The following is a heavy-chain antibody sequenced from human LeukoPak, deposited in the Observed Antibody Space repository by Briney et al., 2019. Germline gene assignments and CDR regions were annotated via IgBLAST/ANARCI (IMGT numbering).Heavy chain of an antibody. CDR3: ATDWSLSTAYSRFKF. D-gene: IGHD2/OR15-2a*01. CDR1: GFIFSNHW. CDR2: IKYDGSEK. V-gene: IGHV3-7*03. Sequence: GGSLRLSCAASGFIFSNHWMTWVRQAPGKGLEWVANIKYDGSEKYYVESVKGRFTISRDNARNSLYLQMNSLRVKDGAVYYCATDWSLSTAYSRFKFWGQGTLVTVSS. J-gene: IGHJ4*02.